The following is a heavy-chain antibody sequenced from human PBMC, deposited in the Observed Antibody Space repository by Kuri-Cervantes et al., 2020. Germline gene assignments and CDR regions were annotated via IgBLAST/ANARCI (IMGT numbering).Heavy chain of an antibody. CDR2: VDPNSGGT. CDR3: ARDLRRYYGSGNFDY. D-gene: IGHD3-10*01. V-gene: IGHV1-2*04. J-gene: IGHJ4*02. CDR1: GYSFTGHY. Sequence: ASVKVSCKASGYSFTGHYMHWVRQAPGHGLEWMGWVDPNSGGTNYAQKFQGWVTMTRDPSINTAYMELSRLRSDDTAVYYCARDLRRYYGSGNFDYWGQGTLVTVSS.